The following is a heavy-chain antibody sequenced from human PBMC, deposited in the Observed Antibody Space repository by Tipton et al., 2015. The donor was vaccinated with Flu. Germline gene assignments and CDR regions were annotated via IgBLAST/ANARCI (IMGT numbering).Heavy chain of an antibody. V-gene: IGHV1-18*01. CDR3: ARVGAVFGEVTARRRGDLDY. Sequence: QSGPEVKKPGASVKVSCKASGYNFNTYAISWMRQAPGQGLEWMGWISAYTGDTKFAQNLQGRITMTTDTSTSTAYMELRGLRSDDTAVYYCARVGAVFGEVTARRRGDLDYWGQGTLVSVSS. CDR2: ISAYTGDT. J-gene: IGHJ4*02. CDR1: GYNFNTYA. D-gene: IGHD3-3*01.